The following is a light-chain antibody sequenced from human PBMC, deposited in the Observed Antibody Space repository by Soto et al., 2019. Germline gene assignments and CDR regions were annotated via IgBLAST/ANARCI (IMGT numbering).Light chain of an antibody. Sequence: QPVLTQSPSASASLGASVKLTCTLNSGHNNYAIAWHQQQPEKGPRYLMRLNSDGSHNKGDGIPDRFSGSSSGAERYLIISSLHSEDEADYYCQTWDAGILVFGTGTKLTVL. CDR1: SGHNNYA. J-gene: IGLJ1*01. CDR3: QTWDAGILV. V-gene: IGLV4-69*01. CDR2: LNSDGSH.